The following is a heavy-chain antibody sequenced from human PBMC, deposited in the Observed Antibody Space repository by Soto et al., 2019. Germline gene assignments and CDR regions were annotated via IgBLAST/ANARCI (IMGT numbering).Heavy chain of an antibody. CDR3: ARVVPAATNWFDP. Sequence: SETLSLTCTVTGGYYWSWIRQRPGKGLEWIAYIYHSGSTYYNPSLKSRVTISVDRSENQFSLKLSSVTAADTAVYYCARVVPAATNWFDPWGQGTLVTVSS. J-gene: IGHJ5*02. D-gene: IGHD2-2*01. V-gene: IGHV4-30-2*01. CDR2: IYHSGST. CDR1: GGYY.